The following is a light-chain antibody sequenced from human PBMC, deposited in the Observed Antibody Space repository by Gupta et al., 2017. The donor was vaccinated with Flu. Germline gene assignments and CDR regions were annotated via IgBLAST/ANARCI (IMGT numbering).Light chain of an antibody. V-gene: IGLV2-14*01. CDR1: SSVVVGYNL. J-gene: IGLJ2*01. Sequence: ICWTGTSSVVVGYNLVCWYHQHPGTAPKLMIFEVSSRISGVANRFSGSKSGTTASLTISGLQAEEEADYYCSSYTSSNNLVVFGGGTKLTVL. CDR2: EVS. CDR3: SSYTSSNNLVV.